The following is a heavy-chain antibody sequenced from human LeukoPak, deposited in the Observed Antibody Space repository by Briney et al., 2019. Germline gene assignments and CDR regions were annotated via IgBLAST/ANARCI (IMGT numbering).Heavy chain of an antibody. CDR2: INTNTGNP. J-gene: IGHJ3*02. CDR1: GYTFTSYA. V-gene: IGHV7-4-1*02. Sequence: ASVKVSCKASGYTFTSYAMNWVRQAPGQGLEWMGWINTNTGNPTYAQGFTGRFVFSLDTSVSTAYLQISSLKAEDTAVYYCARDAFPYYYGSGSYYSDDAFDIWGQGTMVTVSS. D-gene: IGHD3-10*01. CDR3: ARDAFPYYYGSGSYYSDDAFDI.